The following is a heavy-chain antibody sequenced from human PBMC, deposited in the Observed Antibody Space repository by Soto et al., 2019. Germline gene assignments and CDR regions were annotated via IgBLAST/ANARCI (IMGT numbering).Heavy chain of an antibody. D-gene: IGHD3-16*02. V-gene: IGHV3-48*02. CDR2: ISSSSSTI. CDR1: GFTFSSYS. J-gene: IGHJ4*02. Sequence: EVQLVESGGGLVQPGGSLRLSCAASGFTFSSYSMNWVRQAPGKGLEWVSYISSSSSTIYYADSVKGRFTISRDNAKNSLYLQMNSLRDEDTAVYYCARANYVWGSYRRYYFDYWGQGTLVTVSS. CDR3: ARANYVWGSYRRYYFDY.